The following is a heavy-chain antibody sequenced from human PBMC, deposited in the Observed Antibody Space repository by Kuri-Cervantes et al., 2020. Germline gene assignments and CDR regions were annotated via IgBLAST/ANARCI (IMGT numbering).Heavy chain of an antibody. CDR2: IFSNDEK. CDR3: ARIHDYGSKRFDP. J-gene: IGHJ5*02. Sequence: SGPTLVNPTATLTLTCTVSGFSLSNARMGVSWIRQPPGKALEWLAHIFSNDEKSYSTSLKSRLTISKDTSKSQVVLTMTNMDPVDTATYYCARIHDYGSKRFDPWGQGTLVTVSS. CDR1: GFSLSNARMG. V-gene: IGHV2-26*01. D-gene: IGHD4-17*01.